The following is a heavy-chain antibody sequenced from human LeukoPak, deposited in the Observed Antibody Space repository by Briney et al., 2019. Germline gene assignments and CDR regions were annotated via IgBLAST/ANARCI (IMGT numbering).Heavy chain of an antibody. J-gene: IGHJ4*02. V-gene: IGHV7-4-1*02. D-gene: IGHD2-2*01. Sequence: ASVKVSCKASGDSITSYAMYGVRQAPGQGLEWMGWINTNTGNPTYAQGFTGRFIFSLDTSVSTAYLQISSLKAEDTAVYYCARGTPYCSSTSCYPVDYWGQGTLVTVSS. CDR3: ARGTPYCSSTSCYPVDY. CDR1: GDSITSYA. CDR2: INTNTGNP.